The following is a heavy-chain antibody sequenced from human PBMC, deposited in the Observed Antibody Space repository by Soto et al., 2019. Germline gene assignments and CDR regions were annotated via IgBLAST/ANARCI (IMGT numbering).Heavy chain of an antibody. D-gene: IGHD6-13*01. J-gene: IGHJ1*01. CDR1: GFTFSSYS. CDR3: ARDPPSSSFREYFQH. CDR2: ISSSSSYI. Sequence: PGGSLRLSCAASGFTFSSYSMNWVRQAPGKGLEWVSSISSSSSYIYYADSVKGRFTISRDNAKNSLYLQMNSLRAEDTAVYYCARDPPSSSFREYFQHWGQGTLVTVSS. V-gene: IGHV3-21*01.